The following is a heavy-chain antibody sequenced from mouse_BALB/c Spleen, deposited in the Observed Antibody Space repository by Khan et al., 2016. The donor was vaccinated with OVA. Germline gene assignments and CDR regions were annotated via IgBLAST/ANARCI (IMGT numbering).Heavy chain of an antibody. CDR1: GYTFINYW. J-gene: IGHJ2*01. D-gene: IGHD1-1*01. CDR2: INPSTDYI. Sequence: QVQLQQSGAELAKPGASVKMSCKASGYTFINYWILWVKQRPGQGLEWIGYINPSTDYIEYNQNFKDKATLTADKSSSTAYMQLSSLTSEDSAVYYCARRGLRWDFDYWGQGTTLTVSS. CDR3: ARRGLRWDFDY. V-gene: IGHV1-7*01.